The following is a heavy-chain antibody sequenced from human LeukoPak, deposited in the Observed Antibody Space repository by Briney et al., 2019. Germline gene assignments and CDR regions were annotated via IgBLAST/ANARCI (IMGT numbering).Heavy chain of an antibody. CDR3: ARDSSTSSFDY. V-gene: IGHV3-48*01. CDR1: GFTFSSYW. D-gene: IGHD2-2*01. J-gene: IGHJ4*02. Sequence: PGGSLRLSCAASGFTFSSYWMHWVRQAPGKGLEWVSYISSSSSTIYYADSVKGRFTISRDNAKNSLYLQMNSLRAEDTAVYYCARDSSTSSFDYWGQGTLVTVSS. CDR2: ISSSSSTI.